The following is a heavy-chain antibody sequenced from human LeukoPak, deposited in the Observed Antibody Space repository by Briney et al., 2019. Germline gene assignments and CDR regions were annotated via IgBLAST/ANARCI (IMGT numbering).Heavy chain of an antibody. V-gene: IGHV4-59*01. Sequence: PSETLSLTCTVSGGSISSSYWSWFRQSPEKGLEWIGYTHNSGSTNYHPSLKSRVTMSVDTAKNQFSLKLTSVTAADTAVYFCASGGWSLDSWGQGTLVTVSS. D-gene: IGHD6-19*01. CDR2: THNSGST. CDR1: GGSISSSY. J-gene: IGHJ4*02. CDR3: ASGGWSLDS.